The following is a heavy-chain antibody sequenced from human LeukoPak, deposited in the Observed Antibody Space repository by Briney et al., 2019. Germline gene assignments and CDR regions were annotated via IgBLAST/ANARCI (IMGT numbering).Heavy chain of an antibody. J-gene: IGHJ4*02. V-gene: IGHV3-7*01. D-gene: IGHD5-24*01. Sequence: GGSLRLSCAASEFIFSNYWMSWVRQAPGKGLEWVANIKPDGSEKNYVDSVRGRFTISRDNAKSSVFLQMNRLRAEDTAVYYCARRGYTFDYWGLGTLVTVSS. CDR1: EFIFSNYW. CDR3: ARRGYTFDY. CDR2: IKPDGSEK.